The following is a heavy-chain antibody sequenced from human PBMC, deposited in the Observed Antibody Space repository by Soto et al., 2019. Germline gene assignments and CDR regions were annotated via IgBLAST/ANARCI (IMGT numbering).Heavy chain of an antibody. Sequence: PGGSLRLSCATSGLIVSSDYMSWVRQAPGKGLEWVSAIYSDGSTYYADSVKGRFTISRDNSKNTLYLQMNNLRPEDTAIYYCAKDMAYYYDSSGPRPGSGIDFWGQGTLVTVSS. CDR2: IYSDGST. CDR3: AKDMAYYYDSSGPRPGSGIDF. CDR1: GLIVSSDY. V-gene: IGHV3-66*02. J-gene: IGHJ4*02. D-gene: IGHD3-22*01.